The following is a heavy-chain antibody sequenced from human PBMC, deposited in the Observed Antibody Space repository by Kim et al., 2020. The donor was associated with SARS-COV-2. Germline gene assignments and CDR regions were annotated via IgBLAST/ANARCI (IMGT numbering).Heavy chain of an antibody. V-gene: IGHV1-69*13. CDR1: GGTFSSYA. D-gene: IGHD6-19*01. Sequence: SVKVSCKASGGTFSSYAISWVRQAPGQGLEWMGGIIPIFGTANYAQKFQGRVTITADESTSTAYMELSSLRSEDTAVYYCARDLSSGWPGRGYYFDYWGQGTLVTVSS. CDR2: IIPIFGTA. CDR3: ARDLSSGWPGRGYYFDY. J-gene: IGHJ4*02.